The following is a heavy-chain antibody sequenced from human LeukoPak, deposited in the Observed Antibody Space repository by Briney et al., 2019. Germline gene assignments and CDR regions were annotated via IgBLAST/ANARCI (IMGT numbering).Heavy chain of an antibody. V-gene: IGHV4-30-4*01. CDR3: ARARFGEDSGVDAFDI. CDR2: IYYSGST. CDR1: GGSISSGDYY. J-gene: IGHJ3*02. D-gene: IGHD3-10*01. Sequence: SQTLSLTCTVSGGSISSGDYYWSWIRQPPGKGLEWNGYIYYSGSTYYNPSLKSRVTISVDTSKNQFSLKLSSVTAADTAVYYCARARFGEDSGVDAFDIWGQGTMVTVSS.